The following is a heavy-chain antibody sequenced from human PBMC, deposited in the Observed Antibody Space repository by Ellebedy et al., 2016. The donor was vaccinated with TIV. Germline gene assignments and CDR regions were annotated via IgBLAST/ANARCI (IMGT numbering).Heavy chain of an antibody. J-gene: IGHJ4*02. CDR3: TRDLLSDSGSPSDI. Sequence: ASVKVSXKASGYTFNTHGISWVRQAPGQGLEWMGWISGFNGNTKFAQKIQDRLTMTTDTSASTAYMELRSLRSDDTAVYYCTRDLLSDSGSPSDIWGQGTLVTVSS. D-gene: IGHD4-17*01. V-gene: IGHV1-18*01. CDR2: ISGFNGNT. CDR1: GYTFNTHG.